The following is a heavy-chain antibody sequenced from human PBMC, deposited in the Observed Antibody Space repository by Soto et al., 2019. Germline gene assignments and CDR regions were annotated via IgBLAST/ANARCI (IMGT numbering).Heavy chain of an antibody. CDR2: INPSGGST. D-gene: IGHD3-3*01. V-gene: IGHV1-46*01. Sequence: ASVKVSCKASGYTFTSYYMHWVRQAPGQGLEWMGIINPSGGSTSYAQKFQGRVTMTRDTSTSTVYMELSSLRSEETAVYYCARGAHGFWRGYSEYNWFDPWGQGTLVTVSS. CDR3: ARGAHGFWRGYSEYNWFDP. CDR1: GYTFTSYY. J-gene: IGHJ5*02.